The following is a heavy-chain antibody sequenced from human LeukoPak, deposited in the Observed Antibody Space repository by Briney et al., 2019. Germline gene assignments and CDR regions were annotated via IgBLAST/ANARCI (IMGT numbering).Heavy chain of an antibody. V-gene: IGHV4-34*01. D-gene: IGHD6-13*01. CDR3: ARSRASSSWADY. CDR2: INHSGST. CDR1: GGSFSGYY. J-gene: IGHJ4*02. Sequence: SETLSLTCAVYGGSFSGYYWSWIRQPPGKGLEWIGEINHSGSTNYNPSLKSRVTISVDTSKNQFSLKLSSVTAADTAVYYCARSRASSSWADYWGQGTLVTVSS.